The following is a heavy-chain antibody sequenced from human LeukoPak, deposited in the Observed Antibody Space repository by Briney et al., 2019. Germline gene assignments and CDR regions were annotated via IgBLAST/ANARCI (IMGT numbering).Heavy chain of an antibody. CDR2: IGYSGGSI. Sequence: GGSLRLSCAASGFSFSSYTMTWVRQAPGKGLEWVSVIGYSGGSIHFADSVKGRFAISRDNSHNTLYLQMNSLRAEDTAVYYCAKYYYDSSGPLTRAFDPWGQGTMVTVSS. CDR1: GFSFSSYT. J-gene: IGHJ3*01. D-gene: IGHD3-22*01. CDR3: AKYYYDSSGPLTRAFDP. V-gene: IGHV3-23*01.